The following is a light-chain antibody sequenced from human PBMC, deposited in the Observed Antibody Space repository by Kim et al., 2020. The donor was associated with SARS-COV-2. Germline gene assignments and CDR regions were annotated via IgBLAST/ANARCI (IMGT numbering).Light chain of an antibody. V-gene: IGLV3-19*01. J-gene: IGLJ1*01. CDR3: YSRYTSGNRKYV. CDR2: GKN. CDR1: SLRTNC. Sequence: LGQTARITCQGDSLRTNCAIWYQQEPGQAPTLVFYGKNTRHSGIPDRFSGSTSGNTASLTITGAQAEDEADYYCYSRYTSGNRKYVFGTGTKVTVL.